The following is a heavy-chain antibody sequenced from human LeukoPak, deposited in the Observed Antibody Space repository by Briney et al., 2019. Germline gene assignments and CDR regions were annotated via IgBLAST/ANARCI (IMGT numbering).Heavy chain of an antibody. CDR3: ARLPLDNWNGVS. V-gene: IGHV5-10-1*01. CDR1: GYSFTSYW. CDR2: IDPSDSVT. D-gene: IGHD1-1*01. J-gene: IGHJ5*02. Sequence: LGESLKISCQGSGYSFTSYWIIWVRQMPGKGLEWMGRIDPSDSVTNYSPSFQGHVTFSVDKSISTAYLQWSSLKASDTALYYRARLPLDNWNGVSWGQGTLVTVSS.